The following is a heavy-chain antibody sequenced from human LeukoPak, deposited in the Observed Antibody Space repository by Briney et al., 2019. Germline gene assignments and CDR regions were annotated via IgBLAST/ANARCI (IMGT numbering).Heavy chain of an antibody. V-gene: IGHV3-66*01. J-gene: IGHJ3*02. CDR1: GFTVSSNY. Sequence: PGGSLRLSCAASGFTVSSNYMSWVRQAPGKGLEWVSVIYSGGSTYYADSVKGRFTISRDNSKNTLYLQMNSLRAEDTAVYYCARDWATVTRDAFDIWGQGTMVTVSS. CDR3: ARDWATVTRDAFDI. CDR2: IYSGGST. D-gene: IGHD4-17*01.